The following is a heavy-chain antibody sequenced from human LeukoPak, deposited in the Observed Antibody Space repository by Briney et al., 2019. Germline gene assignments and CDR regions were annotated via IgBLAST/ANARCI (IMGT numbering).Heavy chain of an antibody. CDR1: GFTFSNYY. Sequence: SGGSLRLSCTASGFTFSNYYMSWIRQAPGKGLEWVSYTSSSGSSTYYAASVKGRFTISRDNSKNTLYLQMNSLRAEDTAVYYCAQWLVTANYFDYWGQGTLVTVSS. CDR3: AQWLVTANYFDY. J-gene: IGHJ4*02. CDR2: TSSSGSST. D-gene: IGHD6-19*01. V-gene: IGHV3-11*01.